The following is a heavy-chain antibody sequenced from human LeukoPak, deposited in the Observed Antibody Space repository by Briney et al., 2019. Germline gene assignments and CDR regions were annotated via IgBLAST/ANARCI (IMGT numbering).Heavy chain of an antibody. D-gene: IGHD6-13*01. CDR1: GFTFSSYG. J-gene: IGHJ4*02. V-gene: IGHV3-30*02. CDR2: IRYDGSNK. Sequence: GGSLRLSCAASGFTFSSYGMHWVRQAPGKGLEWVAFIRYDGSNKYYADSVKGRFTISRDNSKNTLYLQMNSLRAEDTAVYYCAKGIAAAGTGPGYWGQGTLVTVSS. CDR3: AKGIAAAGTGPGY.